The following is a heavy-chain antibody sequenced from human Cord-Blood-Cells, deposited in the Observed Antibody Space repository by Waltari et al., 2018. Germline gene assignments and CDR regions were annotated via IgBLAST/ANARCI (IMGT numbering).Heavy chain of an antibody. CDR1: GGSFSGYY. Sequence: QVQLQQWGAGLLKPSETLSLTCAVYGGSFSGYYWSWIRQPPGKGREWVGEINHSGSTNYNPSLKSRVTISVDTSKNQFSLKLSSVTAADTAVYYCARGKRSLNCSSTSCYKKTNNWFDPWGQGTLVTVSS. CDR2: INHSGST. D-gene: IGHD2-2*02. J-gene: IGHJ5*02. CDR3: ARGKRSLNCSSTSCYKKTNNWFDP. V-gene: IGHV4-34*01.